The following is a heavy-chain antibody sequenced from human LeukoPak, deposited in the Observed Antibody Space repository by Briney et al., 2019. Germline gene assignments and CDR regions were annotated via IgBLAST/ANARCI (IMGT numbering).Heavy chain of an antibody. D-gene: IGHD5-12*01. CDR2: ISGSGVST. Sequence: GGSLRLSCAASGFTFRSSAMSWVRQAPGKGPEWVSAISGSGVSTYYADSVKGRFTISRDNSKNTLYLQMNSLRAEDTAVYYCARDRTDDYDVNLDYWGQGTLVTVSS. V-gene: IGHV3-23*01. CDR1: GFTFRSSA. CDR3: ARDRTDDYDVNLDY. J-gene: IGHJ4*02.